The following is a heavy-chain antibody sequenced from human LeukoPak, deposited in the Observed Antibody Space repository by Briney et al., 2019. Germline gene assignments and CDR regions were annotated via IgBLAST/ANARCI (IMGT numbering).Heavy chain of an antibody. CDR3: AAAMGDIVATYHDAFDI. D-gene: IGHD5-12*01. CDR1: GGSISSYY. V-gene: IGHV4-59*01. CDR2: IYYSGST. Sequence: SETLSLTCTVSGGSISSYYWSWIRQPPGKGLEWIGYIYYSGSTNYNPPLKSRVSISVDTSKNQFSLKLSSVTAADTAVYYCAAAMGDIVATYHDAFDIWGQGTMVTVSS. J-gene: IGHJ3*02.